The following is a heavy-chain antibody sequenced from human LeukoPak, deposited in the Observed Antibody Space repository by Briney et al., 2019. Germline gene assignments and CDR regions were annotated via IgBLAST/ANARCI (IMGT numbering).Heavy chain of an antibody. CDR2: INPSGGST. CDR1: GYTFTSYY. V-gene: IGHV1-46*01. Sequence: ASVNVSCKASGYTFTSYYFHWVRQAPGQGLEWMGIINPSGGSTTYAQKFQGRVTMTRDTSTSTVYMELSSLRSEDTALFYCARGGSLAAAPHRYYFDYWGQGTPVTVSS. CDR3: ARGGSLAAAPHRYYFDY. J-gene: IGHJ4*02. D-gene: IGHD6-19*01.